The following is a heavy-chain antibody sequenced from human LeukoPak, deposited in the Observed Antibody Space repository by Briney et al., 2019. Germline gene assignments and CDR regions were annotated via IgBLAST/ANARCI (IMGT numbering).Heavy chain of an antibody. CDR1: GFTFSSYA. J-gene: IGHJ4*02. CDR3: LRAEDTAVYYCAKGGIAAGFDY. Sequence: GGSLRLSCAASGFTFSSYAMHWVRQAPGKGLEWVAFIRYDGSNKYYADSVKGRFTISRDNSKNTLYLQMNSLRAEDSLQMNSLRAEDTAVYYCAKGGIAAGFDYWGQGTLVTVSS. V-gene: IGHV3-30*02. CDR2: IRYDGSNK. D-gene: IGHD6-13*01.